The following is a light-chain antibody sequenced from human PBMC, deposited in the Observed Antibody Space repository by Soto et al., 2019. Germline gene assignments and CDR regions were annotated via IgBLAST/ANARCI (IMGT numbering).Light chain of an antibody. V-gene: IGKV3-20*01. CDR2: GTS. J-gene: IGKJ4*01. CDR1: QSISNNH. CDR3: EYYGTSIT. Sequence: EIVLTQSPGTLSLSPGERVTISCRASQSISNNHLAWYQQKPGQAHRLLIHGTSNRATGIPDRFSGSGSGTDFTLTFSRLEPEDFAVYYCEYYGTSITFGGGTKVEIK.